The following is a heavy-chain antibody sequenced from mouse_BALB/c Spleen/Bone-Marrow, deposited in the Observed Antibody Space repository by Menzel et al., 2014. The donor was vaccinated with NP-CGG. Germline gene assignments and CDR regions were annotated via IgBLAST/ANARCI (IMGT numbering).Heavy chain of an antibody. D-gene: IGHD2-3*01. J-gene: IGHJ3*01. Sequence: VQLQQSGAELVKPGASVKLSCKASGYTFTSYWLHWVKLRPGHGLEWIGEINPSNGRTNYNEKFKNKATLPVDKSSIPAYIQISKLRSDDSAVYDYARYDGKVWFDYWGQGTLVTVS. CDR1: GYTFTSYW. V-gene: IGHV1S81*02. CDR3: ARYDGKVWFDY. CDR2: INPSNGRT.